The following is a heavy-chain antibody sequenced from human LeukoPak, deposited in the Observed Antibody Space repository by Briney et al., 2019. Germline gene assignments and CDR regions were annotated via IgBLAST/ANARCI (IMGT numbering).Heavy chain of an antibody. CDR3: TRTVLDCTNGVCYDY. CDR1: GYTFTSYG. CDR2: ISPYNGNT. V-gene: IGHV1-18*01. J-gene: IGHJ4*02. Sequence: ASVKVSCKTFGYTFTSYGLSWVRQAPGQGLELMGWISPYNGNTEYAQNFQGRVTVTTDTSTNTAYMELRRLRSDDTAVYYCTRTVLDCTNGVCYDYWGQGTLVTVSP. D-gene: IGHD2-8*01.